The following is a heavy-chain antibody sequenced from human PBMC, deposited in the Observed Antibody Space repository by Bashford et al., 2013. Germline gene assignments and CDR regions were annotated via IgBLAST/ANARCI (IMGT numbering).Heavy chain of an antibody. CDR2: ISSSSSYT. D-gene: IGHD2-15*01. J-gene: IGHJ4*02. V-gene: IGHV3-11*05. CDR3: VRGGGTVDY. Sequence: RQAPGKGLEWVSYISSSSSYTKYADSVKGRFAISRDNAKNSLYLQMSSLRAEDTAIYYCVRGGGTVDYWGQGTLVTVSS.